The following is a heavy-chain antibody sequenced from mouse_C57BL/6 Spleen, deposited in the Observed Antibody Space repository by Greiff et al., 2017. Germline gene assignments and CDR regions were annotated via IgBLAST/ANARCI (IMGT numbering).Heavy chain of an antibody. D-gene: IGHD3-3*01. J-gene: IGHJ2*01. Sequence: VQLKQSGPELVKPGASVKMSCKASGYTFTDYNMHWVKQSHGKSLEWIGYINPNNGGTSYNQKFKGKATLTVNKSSSTAYMELRSLTSEDSAVYYCARGGPFDYDDYWGQGTTLTVSS. V-gene: IGHV1-22*01. CDR1: GYTFTDYN. CDR2: INPNNGGT. CDR3: ARGGPFDYDDY.